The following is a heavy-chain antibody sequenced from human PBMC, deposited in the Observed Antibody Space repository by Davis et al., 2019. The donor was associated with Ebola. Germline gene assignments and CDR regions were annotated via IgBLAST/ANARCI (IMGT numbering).Heavy chain of an antibody. D-gene: IGHD2-8*01. J-gene: IGHJ6*02. V-gene: IGHV4-59*01. CDR2: IYYTGTT. CDR1: GGSIGSSY. CDR3: ARGLRDDLDV. Sequence: PSETLSLTCTVSGGSIGSSYWNWIRQPPGHALYCIRHIYYTGTTNYNPSLKSRVTISVDTSKNQFSLNLNSVTVADTAVYYCARGLRDDLDVWGQGTTVTVSS.